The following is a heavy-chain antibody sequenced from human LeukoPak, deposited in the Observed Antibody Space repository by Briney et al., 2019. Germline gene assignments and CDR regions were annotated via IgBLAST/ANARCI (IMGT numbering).Heavy chain of an antibody. V-gene: IGHV4-30-4*01. J-gene: IGHJ6*02. CDR1: GGSISSGDYY. Sequence: KASQTLSLTCTVFGGSISSGDYYWSWIRQPPGKGLEWIGYIYYSGSTYYNPSLKSRVTISVDTSKNQFSLKLSSVTAADTAVYYCARDNPAVAGYYYGMDVWGQGTTVTVSS. CDR3: ARDNPAVAGYYYGMDV. D-gene: IGHD6-19*01. CDR2: IYYSGST.